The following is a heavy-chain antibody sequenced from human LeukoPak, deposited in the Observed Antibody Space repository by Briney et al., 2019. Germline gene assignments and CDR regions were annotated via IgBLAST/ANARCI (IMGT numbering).Heavy chain of an antibody. Sequence: PGGSLRLSCAASGFTFSSYAITWVRQAPGKGLEWVSSISGSGGSTYYADSVKGRFTISRDNSKNTLYLQMDSLTAEDTAVYYCAHGYNYAFGQNVGDYYYYMDVWGKGTTVTVS. CDR1: GFTFSSYA. CDR3: AHGYNYAFGQNVGDYYYYMDV. V-gene: IGHV3-23*01. D-gene: IGHD5-24*01. CDR2: ISGSGGST. J-gene: IGHJ6*03.